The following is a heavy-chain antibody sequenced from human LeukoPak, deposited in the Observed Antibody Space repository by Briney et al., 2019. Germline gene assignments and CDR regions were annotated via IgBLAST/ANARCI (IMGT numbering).Heavy chain of an antibody. CDR1: GYTFTGYY. CDR2: INPNSGGT. J-gene: IGHJ4*02. V-gene: IGHV1-2*02. CDR3: ARVFGYWSLNTDF. D-gene: IGHD3-22*01. Sequence: ASVKVSCKASGYTFTGYYIHWVRQAPGQGLEWMGWINPNSGGTEYAQNFQGRVTMTSATSITTAYMELSRLRSDDTAIYYCARVFGYWSLNTDFWGQGTLVSVSS.